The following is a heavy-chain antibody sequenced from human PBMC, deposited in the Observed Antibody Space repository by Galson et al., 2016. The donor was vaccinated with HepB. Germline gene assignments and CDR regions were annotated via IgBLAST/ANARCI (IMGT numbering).Heavy chain of an antibody. D-gene: IGHD2-21*01. CDR3: ARDDDLWARRSAMDV. Sequence: SLRLSCAASGFTFSNFSMHWVRQAPGKGLDWVAVTSYDGNKRFYTDSVKGRFTISRDNSKNTLYLQMDSLRVEDTAIYYCARDDDLWARRSAMDVWGQGAKVTVAS. CDR1: GFTFSNFS. CDR2: TSYDGNKR. V-gene: IGHV3-30*04. J-gene: IGHJ6*02.